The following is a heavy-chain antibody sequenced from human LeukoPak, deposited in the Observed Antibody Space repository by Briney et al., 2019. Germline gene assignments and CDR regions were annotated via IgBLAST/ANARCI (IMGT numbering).Heavy chain of an antibody. J-gene: IGHJ6*03. Sequence: PGGSLRLSCAASGFTFSSYAMSWVRQAPGKGLEWVSAISGSGGSTYHADSVKGRFTISRDNSKNTLYLQMNSLRAEDTAVYYCAKDLPSPSIAAAAYYYYYYMDVWGKGTTVTVSS. CDR1: GFTFSSYA. D-gene: IGHD6-13*01. CDR2: ISGSGGST. V-gene: IGHV3-23*01. CDR3: AKDLPSPSIAAAAYYYYYYMDV.